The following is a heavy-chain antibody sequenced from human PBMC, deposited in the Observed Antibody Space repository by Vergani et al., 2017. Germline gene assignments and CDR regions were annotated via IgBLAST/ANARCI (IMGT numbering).Heavy chain of an antibody. V-gene: IGHV4-31*03. CDR3: ARESAMDQGVDY. J-gene: IGHJ4*02. CDR1: GGSISSGGYY. D-gene: IGHD5-18*01. Sequence: QVQLQESGPGLVKPSQTLSLTCTDSGGSISSGGYYWSWIRQHPGKGLEWIGYIYYSGSTYYNPSLKSRVTISVDTSKNQFSLKLSSVTAADTAVYYCARESAMDQGVDYWGQGTLVTVSS. CDR2: IYYSGST.